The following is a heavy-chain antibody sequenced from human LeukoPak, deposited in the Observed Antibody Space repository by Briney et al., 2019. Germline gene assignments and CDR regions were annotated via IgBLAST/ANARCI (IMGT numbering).Heavy chain of an antibody. CDR3: ARDPGNMLVVPAAHYGMDV. J-gene: IGHJ6*02. CDR1: GYTFTGYY. CDR2: INPNSGGT. V-gene: IGHV1-2*02. D-gene: IGHD2-2*01. Sequence: ASVKVSCKASGYTFTGYYMHWVRQAPGQGLEWMGWINPNSGGTNYAQKFQGRVTMTRDTSISTAYMELSRLRSDDTAVYYCARDPGNMLVVPAAHYGMDVWGQGTTVTVSS.